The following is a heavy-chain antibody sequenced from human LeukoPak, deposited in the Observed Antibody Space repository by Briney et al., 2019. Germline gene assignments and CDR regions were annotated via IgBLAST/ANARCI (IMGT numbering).Heavy chain of an antibody. CDR1: GYTFTSYG. CDR3: ARVQERGYFFLLSLVDPIAFDI. V-gene: IGHV1-18*01. J-gene: IGHJ3*02. D-gene: IGHD3-22*01. Sequence: GASVKVSCKASGYTFTSYGISWVRQAPGQGLEWMGWISAYNGNTNYAQKLQGRVTMTTDTSTSTAYMELRSLRSDDTAVYYCARVQERGYFFLLSLVDPIAFDIWGQGTMVTVSS. CDR2: ISAYNGNT.